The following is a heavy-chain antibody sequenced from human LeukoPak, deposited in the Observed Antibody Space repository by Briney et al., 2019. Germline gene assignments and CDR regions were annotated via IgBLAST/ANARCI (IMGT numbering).Heavy chain of an antibody. Sequence: PGGSLRLFCAASGFTFNSYTMNWVRQAPGKGLEWVSCVSKSSDYIYYADSVRGRFTISRDNAKNLVYLEMNSLGAEDTGVYYCAREEDSRAIRTSDGLDVWGEGTTVTVSP. CDR3: AREEDSRAIRTSDGLDV. CDR1: GFTFNSYT. V-gene: IGHV3-21*01. CDR2: VSKSSDYI. D-gene: IGHD3-22*01. J-gene: IGHJ6*04.